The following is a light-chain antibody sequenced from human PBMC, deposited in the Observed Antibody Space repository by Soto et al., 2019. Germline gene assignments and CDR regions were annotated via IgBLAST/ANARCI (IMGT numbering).Light chain of an antibody. V-gene: IGKV3-20*01. CDR2: GAS. CDR3: KQYGSSGT. Sequence: ELVLTQSPGTLSLSRGERGTLCGTASQSVSNNYLAWYQQNPGQAPRLLIYGASNRATGIPDRFSGSGSGTDFTLTISRLEPEDFAVYYCKQYGSSGTFGQGNTGDI. CDR1: QSVSNNY. J-gene: IGKJ1*01.